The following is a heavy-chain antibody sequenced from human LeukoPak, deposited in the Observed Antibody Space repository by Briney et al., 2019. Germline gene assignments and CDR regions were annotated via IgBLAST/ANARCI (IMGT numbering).Heavy chain of an antibody. Sequence: SETLSLTCAVSGGSISSSNRWSWVRQPPGKGLEWIAEIYHSGSTNYNPSLKSRVTISVDKSKNQFSLKLSSVTAADTAVYYCARTSTYFDWLSGFDYWGQGTLVTVSS. CDR3: ARTSTYFDWLSGFDY. CDR1: GGSISSSNR. CDR2: IYHSGST. J-gene: IGHJ4*02. D-gene: IGHD3-9*01. V-gene: IGHV4-4*02.